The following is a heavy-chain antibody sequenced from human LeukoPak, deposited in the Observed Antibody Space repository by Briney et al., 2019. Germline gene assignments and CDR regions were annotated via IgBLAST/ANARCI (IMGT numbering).Heavy chain of an antibody. D-gene: IGHD6-19*01. CDR2: IYYSGST. CDR3: ARYDLGEYSSVWYDFDY. CDR1: GASSSSGTYY. V-gene: IGHV4-39*01. J-gene: IGHJ4*02. Sequence: QESGPGLVKTWETLSLTCIVSGASSSSGTYYWGWIRQTPGKGLEWIGSIYYSGSTYYNPSLKSRVTISVDTSKNQFSLKLSSVTAAETAVYYCARYDLGEYSSVWYDFDYWGQGTLVTVSS.